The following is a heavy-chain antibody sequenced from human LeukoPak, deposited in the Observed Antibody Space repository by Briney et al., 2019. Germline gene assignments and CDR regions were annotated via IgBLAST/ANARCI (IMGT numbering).Heavy chain of an antibody. J-gene: IGHJ4*02. V-gene: IGHV4-59*02. CDR2: FSYSGST. CDR3: AREAMYSYGNNFDY. CDR1: GASVSNYY. Sequence: PSETLSLTCTVSGASVSNYYWSWIRQPPGKGLEWIGYFSYSGSTNYNPSLKSRVTISVNTSKNQFSLKLSSVTAADTAVYHCAREAMYSYGNNFDYWGQGTLVTVSS. D-gene: IGHD5-18*01.